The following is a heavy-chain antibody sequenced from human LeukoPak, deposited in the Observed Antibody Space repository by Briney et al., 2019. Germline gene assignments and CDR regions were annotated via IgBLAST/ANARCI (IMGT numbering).Heavy chain of an antibody. J-gene: IGHJ3*02. Sequence: GGSLRLSCAASGFTFSSYSMNWVRQAPGKGLEWVSSISSSSSNIYYADSVKGRFTISRDNAKNSLYLQMNSLRVEDTAVYYCAKAAYDILTGYPHHDAFDIWGQGTMVTVSS. CDR1: GFTFSSYS. CDR2: ISSSSSNI. D-gene: IGHD3-9*01. V-gene: IGHV3-21*01. CDR3: AKAAYDILTGYPHHDAFDI.